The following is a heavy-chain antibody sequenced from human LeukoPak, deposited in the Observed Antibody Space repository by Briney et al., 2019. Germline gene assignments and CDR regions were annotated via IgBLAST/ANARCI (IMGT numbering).Heavy chain of an antibody. CDR3: ARLEYSSGWYGGYWFDP. Sequence: PSETLSLTCTVSGGSISSYYWSWIRQPAGKGLEWIGRFYTSGSSNYNPSLKSRVTMSVDTSKNQFSLKLSSVTAADTAVYYCARLEYSSGWYGGYWFDPWGQGTLVTVSS. CDR2: FYTSGSS. CDR1: GGSISSYY. J-gene: IGHJ5*02. V-gene: IGHV4-4*07. D-gene: IGHD6-19*01.